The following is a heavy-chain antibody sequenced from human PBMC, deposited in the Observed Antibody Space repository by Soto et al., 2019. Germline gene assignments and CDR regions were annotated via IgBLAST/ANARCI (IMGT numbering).Heavy chain of an antibody. CDR2: ISGSGGTT. CDR1: GFTFSNYA. CDR3: ALRYCSRTTCPPLNSYFYLDV. D-gene: IGHD2-2*01. V-gene: IGHV3-23*01. Sequence: TGGSLRLSCSASGFTFSNYAMAWVRQAPGKGLEWVSGISGSGGTTFCAGSVKGRLVISRDNSKNTLYLQMNSLGAEDTAVYYCALRYCSRTTCPPLNSYFYLDVWGKGTTVTVSS. J-gene: IGHJ6*04.